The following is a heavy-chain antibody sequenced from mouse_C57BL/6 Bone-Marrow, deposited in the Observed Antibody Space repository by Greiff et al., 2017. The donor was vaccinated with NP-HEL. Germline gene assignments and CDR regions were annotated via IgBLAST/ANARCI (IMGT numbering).Heavy chain of an antibody. V-gene: IGHV1-61*01. J-gene: IGHJ3*01. CDR2: IYPSDSET. D-gene: IGHD2-4*01. CDR1: GYTFTSYW. Sequence: VQLQQPGAELVRPGSSVKLSCKASGYTFTSYWMGWVKQRPGQGLEWIGNIYPSDSETHYNQKFKDKATLTVDKPSSTAYMQLSSLTSEDSAVYYCASARGDYDGLGFAYWGQGTLVTVSA. CDR3: ASARGDYDGLGFAY.